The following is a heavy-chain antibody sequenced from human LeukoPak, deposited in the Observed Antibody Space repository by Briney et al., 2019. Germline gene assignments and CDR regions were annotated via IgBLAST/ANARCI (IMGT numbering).Heavy chain of an antibody. D-gene: IGHD1-26*01. J-gene: IGHJ6*02. V-gene: IGHV7-4-1*02. CDR1: GYTFTSYA. Sequence: GASVKVSCKASGYTFTSYAMNWVRQAPGQGLEWMGWINTNTGNPTYAQGFTGRFVFSLDTSVSTAYLQISSRKAEDTAVYYCATGEFYYYYYGMDVWGQGTTVTVSS. CDR3: ATGEFYYYYYGMDV. CDR2: INTNTGNP.